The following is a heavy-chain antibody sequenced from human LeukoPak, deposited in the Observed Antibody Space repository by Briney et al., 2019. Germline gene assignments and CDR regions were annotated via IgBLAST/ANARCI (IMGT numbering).Heavy chain of an antibody. D-gene: IGHD6-19*01. Sequence: PSETLSLTCAVSGYSISSGYYWGWIRQPPGKGLEWIGSIYHSGSTYYNPSLKSRVTVSVDTSKNQFSLKLSSVTAADTAVYYCAGRIAVADASRGYFDYWGQGTLVTVSS. V-gene: IGHV4-38-2*01. CDR2: IYHSGST. CDR3: AGRIAVADASRGYFDY. CDR1: GYSISSGYY. J-gene: IGHJ4*02.